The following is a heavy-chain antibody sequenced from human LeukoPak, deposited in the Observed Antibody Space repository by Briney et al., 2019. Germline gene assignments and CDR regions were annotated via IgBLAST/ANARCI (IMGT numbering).Heavy chain of an antibody. CDR2: IIPILGIA. D-gene: IGHD3-22*01. V-gene: IGHV1-69*04. Sequence: SVKVSCKASGGTFSSYAISWVRQAPGQGLEWMGRIIPILGIANYAQKFRGRVTITADKPTSTAYMELSSLRSEDTAVYYCARDRYYYDSSGYYLKRSHLDYWGQGTLVTVSS. CDR3: ARDRYYYDSSGYYLKRSHLDY. CDR1: GGTFSSYA. J-gene: IGHJ4*02.